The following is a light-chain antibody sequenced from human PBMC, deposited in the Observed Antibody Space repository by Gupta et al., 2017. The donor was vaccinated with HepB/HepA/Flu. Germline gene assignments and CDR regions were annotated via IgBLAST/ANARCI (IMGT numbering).Light chain of an antibody. V-gene: IGLV3-21*03. CDR2: EES. J-gene: IGLJ2*01. CDR1: NIGSKS. CDR3: QVSDSSRDQGV. Sequence: SSVLTQPPSVSVAPGKTARITCGGNNIGSKSVHWYYQKQGQAPGMVVDEESDRPSGIADRGSCYNAGNKATPHIICVEAGEEADDYWQVSDSSRDQGVFGGGTKVTVL.